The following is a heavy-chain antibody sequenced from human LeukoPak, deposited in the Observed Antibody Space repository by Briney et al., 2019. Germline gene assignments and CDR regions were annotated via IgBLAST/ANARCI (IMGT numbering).Heavy chain of an antibody. CDR3: ARDIRGLDAFDI. J-gene: IGHJ3*02. CDR1: GXXISSXX. CDR2: IYYSGST. D-gene: IGHD2-2*02. Sequence: VSGXXISSXXXXXVXXXXXXXXEWIGYIYYSGSTNYNPSLKSRLTISVDTSKNQFSLKLSSVPAADTAVYYCARDIRGLDAFDIWGQGTMVTVSS. V-gene: IGHV4-59*01.